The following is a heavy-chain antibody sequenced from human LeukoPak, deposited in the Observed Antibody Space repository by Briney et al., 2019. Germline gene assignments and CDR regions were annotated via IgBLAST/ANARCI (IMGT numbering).Heavy chain of an antibody. V-gene: IGHV1-2*02. CDR3: ARDSGSSGWDPTSFLDY. D-gene: IGHD6-19*01. J-gene: IGHJ4*02. CDR2: INPNSGGA. CDR1: GYTFTGYH. Sequence: ASVKVSCKASGYTFTGYHIHWVRQAPGQGLEWMGWINPNSGGANSAQKFLGRVSMTRDTSISTVYMDLTGLRSDDTAVYFCARDSGSSGWDPTSFLDYWGRGTLVTVSS.